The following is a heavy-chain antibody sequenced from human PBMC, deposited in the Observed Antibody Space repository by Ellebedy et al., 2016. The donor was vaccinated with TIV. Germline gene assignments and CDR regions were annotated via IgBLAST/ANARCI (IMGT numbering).Heavy chain of an antibody. V-gene: IGHV3-74*01. CDR1: GFTFSSYW. CDR3: ASGVLTTVTTGEDF. CDR2: INSDGSTT. J-gene: IGHJ4*02. Sequence: GGSLRLSXAASGFTFSSYWMHWVRQTPGKGLVWVSRINSDGSTTAYADSVRGRFTIPRDNAKNTLYLQMNSLRAEDTAVYYCASGVLTTVTTGEDFWGQGTLVTDSS. D-gene: IGHD4-17*01.